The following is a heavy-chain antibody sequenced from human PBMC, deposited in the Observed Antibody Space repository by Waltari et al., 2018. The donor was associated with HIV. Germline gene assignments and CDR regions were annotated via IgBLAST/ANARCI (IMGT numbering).Heavy chain of an antibody. V-gene: IGHV4-61*02. CDR2: LYTSGNT. D-gene: IGHD3-22*01. CDR3: TRTSTGSDYYYEVDV. Sequence: QVQLQNSGPGLVKPSQTLSLTCTVSGGSTNSGSYYCNWIRQPAGKGLAWIGRLYTSGNTNYNPSLKSRVTITVDTSKNQFSLRLSSVTASDTGIYYCTRTSTGSDYYYEVDVWGQGTTVTVS. CDR1: GGSTNSGSYY. J-gene: IGHJ6*02.